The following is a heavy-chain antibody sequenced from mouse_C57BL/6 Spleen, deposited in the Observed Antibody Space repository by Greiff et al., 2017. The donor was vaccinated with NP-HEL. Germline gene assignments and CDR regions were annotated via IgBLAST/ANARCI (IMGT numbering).Heavy chain of an antibody. D-gene: IGHD1-1*01. V-gene: IGHV1-26*01. J-gene: IGHJ3*01. Sequence: VQLQQSGPELVKPGASVKISCKASGYTFTDYYMNWVKQSHGKSLEWIGDINPNNGGTSYNQKFKGKATLAVDKSSITAYMERRSLTSEDSAVYYCAREAVSSPAWFAYWGQGTLVTVSA. CDR2: INPNNGGT. CDR3: AREAVSSPAWFAY. CDR1: GYTFTDYY.